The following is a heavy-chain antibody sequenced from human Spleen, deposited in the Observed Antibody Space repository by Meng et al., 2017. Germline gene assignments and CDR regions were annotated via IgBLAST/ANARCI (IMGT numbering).Heavy chain of an antibody. CDR1: GYTFTNYV. V-gene: IGHV1-3*01. CDR3: ARGGSYYSSSVSY. D-gene: IGHD3-10*01. J-gene: IGHJ4*02. Sequence: QVQLVQSVAEVKKPGASVKVSCKASGYTFTNYVMHWVRQAPGQRLEWMGWINADNGNTKDSQKFQGRVTITRDTSASTAYMELSSLRSEDTAVYYCARGGSYYSSSVSYWGQGTLVTVSS. CDR2: INADNGNT.